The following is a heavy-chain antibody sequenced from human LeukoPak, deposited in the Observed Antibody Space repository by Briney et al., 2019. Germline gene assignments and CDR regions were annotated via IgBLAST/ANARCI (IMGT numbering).Heavy chain of an antibody. CDR3: ATVDPRITIFGVVIPFDY. CDR1: GYTLTELS. Sequence: GASVKVSCKVSGYTLTELSMHWVRQAPGKGLEWMGGFDSEDGETIYAQKFQGRVTMTEDTSTDTAYMELSSLRSEDTAVYYCATVDPRITIFGVVIPFDYWGQGTLVTVSS. D-gene: IGHD3-3*01. J-gene: IGHJ4*02. CDR2: FDSEDGET. V-gene: IGHV1-24*01.